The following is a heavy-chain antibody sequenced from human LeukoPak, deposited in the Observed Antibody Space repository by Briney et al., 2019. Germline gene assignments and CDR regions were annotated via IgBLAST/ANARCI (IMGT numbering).Heavy chain of an antibody. CDR2: INHSGST. D-gene: IGHD4-17*01. Sequence: SETLSLTCAVYGGSFSGYYWSWIRQPPGKGLEWIGEINHSGSTYYNPSLKSRVTISIDTSKNHFSLKLSSVTAADTAVYYCARHGNYGEGYWGQGTLVTVSS. V-gene: IGHV4-34*01. J-gene: IGHJ4*02. CDR1: GGSFSGYY. CDR3: ARHGNYGEGY.